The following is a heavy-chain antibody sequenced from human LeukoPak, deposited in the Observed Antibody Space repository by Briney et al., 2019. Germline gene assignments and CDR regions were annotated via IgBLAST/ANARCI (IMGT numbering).Heavy chain of an antibody. J-gene: IGHJ6*02. Sequence: ASVKVSCKASGYTFTSYYMHWVRQAPGQGLEWMGIINPSGGSTSYAQKFQGRVTMTRDTSTSTVYMELSSLRSEDTAVYYCARDVAYCGGDCYLTSYYYYGMDVWGQGTTVSVSS. CDR2: INPSGGST. V-gene: IGHV1-46*01. CDR3: ARDVAYCGGDCYLTSYYYYGMDV. CDR1: GYTFTSYY. D-gene: IGHD2-21*02.